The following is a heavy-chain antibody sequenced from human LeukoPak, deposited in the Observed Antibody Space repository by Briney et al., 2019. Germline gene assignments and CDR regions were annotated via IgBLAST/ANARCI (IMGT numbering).Heavy chain of an antibody. CDR2: IRYDGSNK. J-gene: IGHJ3*02. Sequence: GGSLRLSCAASGFTFSSYGMHWVRQAPGKGLEWVAFIRYDGSNKYYADSVKGRFTISRDNSKNTLYLQMNSLRAEDTAVYYCAKVGPYDSHALDIWGQGTMVTVSS. V-gene: IGHV3-30*02. CDR3: AKVGPYDSHALDI. CDR1: GFTFSSYG. D-gene: IGHD3-22*01.